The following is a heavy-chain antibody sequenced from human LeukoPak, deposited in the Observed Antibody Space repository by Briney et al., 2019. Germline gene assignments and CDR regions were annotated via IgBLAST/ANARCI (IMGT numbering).Heavy chain of an antibody. J-gene: IGHJ4*02. Sequence: GESLKISCKGSGYSFTSYWIGWVRQMPGKGLEWMGIIYPSDSDTRYSPSFQGQVTISADKSISTAYLQWSSLKASDTAMYYCARQFEPFRLPYYYDSSGPFDYWGQGTLVTVSS. V-gene: IGHV5-51*01. D-gene: IGHD3-22*01. CDR1: GYSFTSYW. CDR2: IYPSDSDT. CDR3: ARQFEPFRLPYYYDSSGPFDY.